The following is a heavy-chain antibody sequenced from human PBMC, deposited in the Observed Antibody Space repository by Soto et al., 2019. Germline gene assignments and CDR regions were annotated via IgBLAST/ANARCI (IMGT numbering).Heavy chain of an antibody. CDR1: GFIFSNYG. CDR3: AKDPYGTADGYLGP. J-gene: IGHJ5*02. D-gene: IGHD2-8*02. CDR2: TPFNGKNN. Sequence: QLVESGGGWVQPGRSLTLSCVASGFIFSNYGMHWVRQAPGKGLEWVAVTPFNGKNNKYADSVKGRFTISRDNSKNTVYLQMNTLRVEDTGVYFCAKDPYGTADGYLGPWGQGTLVTVSS. V-gene: IGHV3-30*18.